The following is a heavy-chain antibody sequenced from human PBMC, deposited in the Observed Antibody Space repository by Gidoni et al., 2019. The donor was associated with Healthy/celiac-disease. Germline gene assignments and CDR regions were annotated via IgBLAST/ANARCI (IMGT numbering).Heavy chain of an antibody. CDR1: GFNFSSYA. V-gene: IGHV3-23*01. CDR3: AREGGWPPGAFDI. J-gene: IGHJ3*02. D-gene: IGHD2-15*01. Sequence: EVQLLESGGGLVQPGGSLRLSCAAFGFNFSSYAMRWVRPAPGKGLEWVSAISGSGGSTYYADSVKGRFTISRDNSKNTLYLQMNSLGAEDTAVYYCAREGGWPPGAFDIWGQGTMVTVSS. CDR2: ISGSGGST.